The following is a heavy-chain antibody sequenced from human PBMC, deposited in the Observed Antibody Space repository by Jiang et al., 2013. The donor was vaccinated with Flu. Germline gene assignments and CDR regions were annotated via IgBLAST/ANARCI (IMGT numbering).Heavy chain of an antibody. CDR2: IYYSGST. D-gene: IGHD6-6*01. CDR1: GGSIRSSSYY. V-gene: IGHV4-39*01. J-gene: IGHJ4*02. CDR3: ARLWQGTRPPDY. Sequence: GLVKPSETLSLTCTVSGGSIRSSSYYWGWIRQPPGKGLEWIGSIYYSGSTYYNPSLKSRVTISVDTSRNQFSLKLSSVTAADTAVYFCARLWQGTRPPDYWGQGTLVTVSS.